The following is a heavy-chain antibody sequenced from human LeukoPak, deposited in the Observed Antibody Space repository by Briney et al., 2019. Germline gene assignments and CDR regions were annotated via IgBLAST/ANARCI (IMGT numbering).Heavy chain of an antibody. Sequence: SQTLSLTCTVSGGSISSGGYYWSWIRQPPGKGLEWIGYIYYSGSTNYNPSLKSRVTISVDTSKNQFTLKLSSVTAADTAVYYCARGRYGWLSFDYWGQGTLVTVSS. CDR3: ARGRYGWLSFDY. D-gene: IGHD3-16*01. CDR2: IYYSGST. J-gene: IGHJ4*02. V-gene: IGHV4-61*08. CDR1: GGSISSGGYY.